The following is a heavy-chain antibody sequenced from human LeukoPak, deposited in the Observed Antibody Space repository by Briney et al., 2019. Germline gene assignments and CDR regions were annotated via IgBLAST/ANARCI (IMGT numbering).Heavy chain of an antibody. CDR3: ARGHSRGWYLTPFDY. V-gene: IGHV3-66*02. D-gene: IGHD6-19*01. Sequence: GGSLRLSCAASGFTVSSNYMSWVRQAPGKGLEWVSVIYSGGSTYYADSVKGRFTISRDNSKNTLYLQMNSLRAEDTAVYYCARGHSRGWYLTPFDYWGQGTLVTVSS. CDR1: GFTVSSNY. CDR2: IYSGGST. J-gene: IGHJ4*02.